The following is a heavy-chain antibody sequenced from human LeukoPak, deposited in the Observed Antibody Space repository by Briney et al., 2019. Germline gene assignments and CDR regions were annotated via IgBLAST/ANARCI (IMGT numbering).Heavy chain of an antibody. CDR2: ISGSGGST. J-gene: IGHJ4*02. Sequence: GGSLRLSCAASGFTFSSYAMSWVRQAPGRGLEWVSAISGSGGSTYYADSVKGRFTISRDNSKNTLYLQMNSLRAEDTAVYYCAKQPITMVRAWIDYWGQGTLVTVSS. CDR3: AKQPITMVRAWIDY. V-gene: IGHV3-23*01. D-gene: IGHD3-10*01. CDR1: GFTFSSYA.